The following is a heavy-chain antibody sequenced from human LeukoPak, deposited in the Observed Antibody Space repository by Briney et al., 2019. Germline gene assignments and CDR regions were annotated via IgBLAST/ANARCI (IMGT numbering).Heavy chain of an antibody. J-gene: IGHJ5*02. Sequence: ASVKVSSKAPGYTFTGYYMHWVRQAPGQGLEWMGWINPNSGGTNYAQKFQGRVTMTRDTSISTAYMELSRLRSDDTAVYYCARDFGIAAAEEYWFDPWGQGTLVTVSS. CDR1: GYTFTGYY. CDR2: INPNSGGT. V-gene: IGHV1-2*02. D-gene: IGHD6-13*01. CDR3: ARDFGIAAAEEYWFDP.